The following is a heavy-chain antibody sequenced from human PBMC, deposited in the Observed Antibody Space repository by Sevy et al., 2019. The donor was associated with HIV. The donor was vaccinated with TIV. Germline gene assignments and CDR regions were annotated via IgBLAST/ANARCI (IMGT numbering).Heavy chain of an antibody. CDR1: GGAISSSSYD. D-gene: IGHD3-10*01. CDR3: ARHGGLVDRAFDY. CDR2: IFYSGTT. J-gene: IGHJ4*02. V-gene: IGHV4-39*01. Sequence: SETLSLTCTVSGGAISSSSYDWGRIRQPPGKGQEWIASIFYSGTTYYNPSLKSRVTISVDTSKNQFSLKLNSVTAADTALYYCARHGGLVDRAFDYWGQGTLVTVSS.